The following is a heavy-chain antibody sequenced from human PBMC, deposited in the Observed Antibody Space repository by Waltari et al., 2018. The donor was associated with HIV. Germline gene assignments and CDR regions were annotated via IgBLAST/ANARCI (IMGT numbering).Heavy chain of an antibody. V-gene: IGHV3-15*01. J-gene: IGHJ4*02. CDR2: IKSKTDGGTT. CDR1: GFPANDPS. CDR3: TTALLDY. Sequence: EVQLVEYGGGLVKPGGSHRLYCLASGFPANDPSMTWVRQAPGKGLEWVGRIKSKTDGGTTDYAAPVKGRFTISRDDSKNTLYLQMNSLNTEDTAVYYCTTALLDYWGQGTLVTVSS.